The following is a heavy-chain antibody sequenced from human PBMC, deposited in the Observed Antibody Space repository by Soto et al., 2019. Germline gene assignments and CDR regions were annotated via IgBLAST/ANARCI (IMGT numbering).Heavy chain of an antibody. CDR1: GFTFNNYA. J-gene: IGHJ6*02. V-gene: IGHV3-30-3*01. Sequence: PGGSLRLSCAASGFTFNNYAMHWVRQAPGKGLDWVAFISYDGSNKYYADSLKGRITVSRDNSENTLSLQMNSLRAEDTAVYYCARDGGWTYPSASMDVWGQGTTVTVSS. CDR3: ARDGGWTYPSASMDV. CDR2: ISYDGSNK. D-gene: IGHD6-19*01.